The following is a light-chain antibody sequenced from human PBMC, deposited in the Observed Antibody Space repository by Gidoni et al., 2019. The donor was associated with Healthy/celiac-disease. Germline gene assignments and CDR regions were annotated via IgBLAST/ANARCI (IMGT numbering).Light chain of an antibody. CDR1: QSVSSSY. CDR3: QQYGSSPC. CDR2: GAS. J-gene: IGKJ2*03. Sequence: EIVLSQSPGTLSLSPGERATLSCRASQSVSSSYLAWYQQKPGQAPRLLIYGASSRATGIPDFTLTISRLEPEDLAVYFCQQYGSSPCFGQGTKLEIK. V-gene: IGKV3-20*01.